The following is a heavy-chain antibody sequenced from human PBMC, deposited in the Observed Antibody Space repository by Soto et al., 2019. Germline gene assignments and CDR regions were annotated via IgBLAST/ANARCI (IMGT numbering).Heavy chain of an antibody. J-gene: IGHJ6*02. V-gene: IGHV3-23*01. D-gene: IGHD5-12*01. CDR3: AKVKVATTTDRAPYYYYGMDV. Sequence: PGGSLRLSCAASGFTFSSYAMSWVRQAPGKGLEWVSAISGSGGSTYYADSVKGRFTISRDNSKNTLYLQMNSLRAEDTAVYYCAKVKVATTTDRAPYYYYGMDVWGQGTTVTVSS. CDR2: ISGSGGST. CDR1: GFTFSSYA.